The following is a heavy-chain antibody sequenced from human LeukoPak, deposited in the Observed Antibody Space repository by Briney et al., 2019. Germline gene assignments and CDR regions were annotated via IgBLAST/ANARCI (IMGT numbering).Heavy chain of an antibody. Sequence: PSETLSLTCAVYGGSFSGYYWSWIRQPPGKGLEWIGEINHSGSTNYNPSLKSRVTISVDTSKNQFSLKLSSVTAADTAVYYCARVIAYDSSGGQDYWGQGTLVTVSS. J-gene: IGHJ4*02. CDR2: INHSGST. D-gene: IGHD3-22*01. CDR1: GGSFSGYY. V-gene: IGHV4-34*01. CDR3: ARVIAYDSSGGQDY.